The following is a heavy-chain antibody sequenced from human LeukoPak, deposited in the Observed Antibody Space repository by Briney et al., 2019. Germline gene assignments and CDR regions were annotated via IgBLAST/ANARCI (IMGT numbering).Heavy chain of an antibody. Sequence: GGSLRLSCAASGFTFSSYAMHWVRQAPGQGLEWMGIINPSGGSTSYAQKFQGRVTMTRDMSTSTVYMELSSLRSEDTAVYYCARVSVGATKLAYFDYWGQGTLVTVSS. V-gene: IGHV1-46*01. D-gene: IGHD1-26*01. CDR2: INPSGGST. J-gene: IGHJ4*02. CDR3: ARVSVGATKLAYFDY. CDR1: GFTFSSYA.